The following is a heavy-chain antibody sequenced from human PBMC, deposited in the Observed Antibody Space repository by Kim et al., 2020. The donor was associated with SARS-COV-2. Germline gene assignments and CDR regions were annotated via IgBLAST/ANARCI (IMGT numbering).Heavy chain of an antibody. V-gene: IGHV3-33*01. CDR2: IWYDGSKK. J-gene: IGHJ4*02. D-gene: IGHD1-26*01. CDR3: ARDLWYSWSYYLDY. CDR1: GFTFSSYG. Sequence: GGSLRLSCAASGFTFSSYGMHWVRQAPGKGLQWVAVIWYDGSKKYYADSVKGRFTISRDNSNNTLYLQMDSLRAEDTAVYYCARDLWYSWSYYLDYCGQG.